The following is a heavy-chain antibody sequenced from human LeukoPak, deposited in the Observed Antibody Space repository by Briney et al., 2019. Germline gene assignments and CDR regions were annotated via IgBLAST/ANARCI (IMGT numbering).Heavy chain of an antibody. Sequence: ASVKVSCKTSGYSFTDYYMHWVRQAPGQGLDWMGWINPNSGGTSSAQKFQGRVTMTRDKSITTVYMEVRWLTSEDTAIYYCARADRLHGGPYLIGPWGLGTLVTVSS. CDR3: ARADRLHGGPYLIGP. CDR2: INPNSGGT. J-gene: IGHJ5*02. V-gene: IGHV1-2*02. CDR1: GYSFTDYY. D-gene: IGHD2-21*01.